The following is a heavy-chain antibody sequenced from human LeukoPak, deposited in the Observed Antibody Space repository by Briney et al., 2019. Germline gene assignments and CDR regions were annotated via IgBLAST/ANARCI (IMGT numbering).Heavy chain of an antibody. J-gene: IGHJ5*02. CDR3: ARCREWLLRRVWFDP. D-gene: IGHD3-3*01. CDR1: GGSISSGDYY. V-gene: IGHV4-30-4*01. Sequence: SQTLSPTCTVSGGSISSGDYYWSWIRQPPGKGLEWIGYIYYSGSTYYNPSLKSRVTISVDTSKNQFSLKLSSVTAADTAVYYCARCREWLLRRVWFDPWGQGTLVTVSS. CDR2: IYYSGST.